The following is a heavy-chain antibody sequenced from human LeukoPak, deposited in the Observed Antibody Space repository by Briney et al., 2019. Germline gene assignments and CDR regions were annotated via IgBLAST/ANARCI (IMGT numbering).Heavy chain of an antibody. Sequence: GGSLRLSCAASGFTFSSYAMHWVRQAPGKGLEWVAVISYDGSNKYYADSVKGRFTISRDNSKNTLYLQMNSLRAEDTAVYYCARDWSEYDVWEYYFDYWGQGTLVTVSS. CDR1: GFTFSSYA. CDR2: ISYDGSNK. CDR3: ARDWSEYDVWEYYFDY. V-gene: IGHV3-30-3*01. J-gene: IGHJ4*02. D-gene: IGHD3-3*01.